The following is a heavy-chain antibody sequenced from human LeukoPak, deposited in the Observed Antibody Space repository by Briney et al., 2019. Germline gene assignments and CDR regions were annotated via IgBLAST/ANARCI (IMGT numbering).Heavy chain of an antibody. CDR3: ATRIAAAGNY. J-gene: IGHJ4*02. D-gene: IGHD6-13*01. CDR1: GFTFSSYS. Sequence: GGSLRLSCAASGFTFSSYSMNWVRQAPGKGLEWVSAISGSGGSTYYADSVKGRFTISRDNSKNTLYLQMNSLRAEDTAVYYCATRIAAAGNYWGQGTLVTVSS. CDR2: ISGSGGST. V-gene: IGHV3-23*01.